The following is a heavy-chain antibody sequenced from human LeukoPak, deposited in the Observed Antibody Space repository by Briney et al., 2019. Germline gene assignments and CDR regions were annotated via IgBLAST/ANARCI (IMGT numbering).Heavy chain of an antibody. J-gene: IGHJ5*02. V-gene: IGHV4-59*01. Sequence: SETLSLTCNISGVPITDYYWSWIRLAPRRGLEWIGYMYYSGDSNSNPSLEGLVTISADTSTNQFSLRLTSVTAADTAIYYCARELPSTGNWFDPWGQGILVTVSS. CDR2: MYYSGDS. CDR1: GVPITDYY. CDR3: ARELPSTGNWFDP. D-gene: IGHD1-14*01.